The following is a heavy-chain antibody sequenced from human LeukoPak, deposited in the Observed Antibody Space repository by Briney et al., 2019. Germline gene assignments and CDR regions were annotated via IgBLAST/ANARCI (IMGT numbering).Heavy chain of an antibody. J-gene: IGHJ4*02. Sequence: SETLSLTCTVSGGSISSYYWSWIRQPPGKGWEWIGYIYYSGSTNYNPSLKSRVTISVDTSKNQFSLKLSSVTAADTAVYYCARERRAVAGTFDYWGQGTLVTVSS. CDR3: ARERRAVAGTFDY. D-gene: IGHD6-19*01. CDR1: GGSISSYY. CDR2: IYYSGST. V-gene: IGHV4-59*13.